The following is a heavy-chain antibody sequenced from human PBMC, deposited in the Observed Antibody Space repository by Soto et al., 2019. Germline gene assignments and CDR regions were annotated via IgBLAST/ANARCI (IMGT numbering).Heavy chain of an antibody. CDR2: INAGNGNT. J-gene: IGHJ6*02. V-gene: IGHV1-3*01. CDR3: ARPIITGTTRGAYYYGMDV. D-gene: IGHD1-7*01. Sequence: ASVKVSCKASGYTFTSYAMHWVRQAPGQRLEWMGWINAGNGNTKYSQKFQGRVTITRDTSASTAYMELSSLRSEDTAVYYCARPIITGTTRGAYYYGMDVWGQGTTVTVS. CDR1: GYTFTSYA.